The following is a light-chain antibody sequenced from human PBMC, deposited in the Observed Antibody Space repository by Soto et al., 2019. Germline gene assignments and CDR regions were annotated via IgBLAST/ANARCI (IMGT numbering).Light chain of an antibody. Sequence: DIQMTQSPSSLSASLGDRVTITCRASQNINSHLNWYQQKPGKDPKVLIYAASRLQSGVPSRFSGNGSVTEFTLTISSLEPEDFATYYCQQSHITTLFTFGKGTKLEIK. CDR3: QQSHITTLFT. V-gene: IGKV1-39*01. CDR2: AAS. J-gene: IGKJ2*01. CDR1: QNINSH.